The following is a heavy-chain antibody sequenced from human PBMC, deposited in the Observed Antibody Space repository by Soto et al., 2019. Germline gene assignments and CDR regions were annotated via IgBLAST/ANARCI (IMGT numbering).Heavy chain of an antibody. CDR2: IIPIFGTA. CDR3: ARAGPVAGNHAFDI. V-gene: IGHV1-69*06. CDR1: GGSFSSYA. Sequence: SVKVSCKASGGSFSSYAISWVRQAPVQGLEWMGGIIPIFGTATYAQKFQGRVTIIAGKSTSTAYMELSSLRSEDTAVYYCARAGPVAGNHAFDIWGQGTRVTVSS. J-gene: IGHJ3*02. D-gene: IGHD6-19*01.